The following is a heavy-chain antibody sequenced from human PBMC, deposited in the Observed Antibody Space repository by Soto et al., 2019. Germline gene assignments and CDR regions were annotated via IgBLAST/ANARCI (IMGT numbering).Heavy chain of an antibody. V-gene: IGHV3-73*01. CDR3: TRIKLPPGYTYYYYYGMDV. CDR2: IRSKANSYAT. D-gene: IGHD5-18*01. Sequence: GGSLRLSCAASGFTFSGSAMHWVRQASGKGLEWVGRIRSKANSYATAYAASVKGRFTISRDDSKNTAYLQMNSLKTEDTAVYYCTRIKLPPGYTYYYYYGMDVWGQGTTVTFSS. CDR1: GFTFSGSA. J-gene: IGHJ6*02.